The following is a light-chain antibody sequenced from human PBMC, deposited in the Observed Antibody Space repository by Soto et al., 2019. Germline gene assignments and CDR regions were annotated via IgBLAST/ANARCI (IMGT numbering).Light chain of an antibody. Sequence: QSVLTQPRSVSVSPGQSVTISCTGTSSDVGSYNYVSWYQQHPGKAPKLMIYDVSKRPSGVPDRFSGSKSGNTASLTISGLQAEDEADYCCCSYAGSFMVFGTGTKLTVL. CDR3: CSYAGSFMV. J-gene: IGLJ1*01. CDR1: SSDVGSYNY. V-gene: IGLV2-11*01. CDR2: DVS.